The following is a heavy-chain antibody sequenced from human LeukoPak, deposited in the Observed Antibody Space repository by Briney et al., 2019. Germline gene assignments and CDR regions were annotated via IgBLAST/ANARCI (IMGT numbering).Heavy chain of an antibody. V-gene: IGHV3-23*01. D-gene: IGHD6-13*01. J-gene: IGHJ4*02. CDR2: INNSGGGT. CDR3: AKAFAAADTHY. Sequence: GRSLRLSCAASGFTFSSYAMSWVRQAPGKGLECVSTINNSGGGTYYTDSVKGRFTISRDNSKNTLYLQMNSLRAEDTAVYYCAKAFAAADTHYWGQGTLVTVSS. CDR1: GFTFSSYA.